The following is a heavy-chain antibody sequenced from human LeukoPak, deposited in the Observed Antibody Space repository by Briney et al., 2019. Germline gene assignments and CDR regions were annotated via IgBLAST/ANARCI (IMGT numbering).Heavy chain of an antibody. J-gene: IGHJ4*02. Sequence: SETLSLTCTVSGGSISSGGYYWSWIRQHPGKGLEWIGYTYYSGSTYYNPSLKSRVTISVDTSKNQFSLKLSSVTAADTAVYYCATEVVPAAIDYWGQGTLVTVSS. CDR2: TYYSGST. CDR1: GGSISSGGYY. V-gene: IGHV4-31*03. D-gene: IGHD2-2*01. CDR3: ATEVVPAAIDY.